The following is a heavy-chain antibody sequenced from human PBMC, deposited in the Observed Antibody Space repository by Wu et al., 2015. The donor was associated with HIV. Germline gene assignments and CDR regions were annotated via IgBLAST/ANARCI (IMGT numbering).Heavy chain of an antibody. V-gene: IGHV1-2*02. Sequence: QVQLVQSGAEVKKPGASVKVSCQASGYTFTDFYIHWVRQAPGQGLEWMGWIKPSSGLINYAPKFQGRVTMTRDTSINTAYVELASLRPDDTAVYYCARNVENWGQGTLVTVSS. D-gene: IGHD1-1*01. CDR1: GYTFTDFY. J-gene: IGHJ4*02. CDR3: ARNVEN. CDR2: IKPSSGLI.